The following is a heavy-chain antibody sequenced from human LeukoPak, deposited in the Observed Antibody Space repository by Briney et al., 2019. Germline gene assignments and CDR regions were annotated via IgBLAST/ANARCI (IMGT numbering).Heavy chain of an antibody. CDR1: GGTFSSYA. V-gene: IGHV1-69*13. D-gene: IGHD5-12*01. J-gene: IGHJ3*02. CDR3: ARRVASNLDAFDI. Sequence: GASVKVSCKASGGTFSSYAISWVRQAPGQGLEWMGGIFPIFGTANYAQKFQGRVTITADESTSTAYMELSSLRSEDTAVYYCARRVASNLDAFDIWGQGTMVTVSS. CDR2: IFPIFGTA.